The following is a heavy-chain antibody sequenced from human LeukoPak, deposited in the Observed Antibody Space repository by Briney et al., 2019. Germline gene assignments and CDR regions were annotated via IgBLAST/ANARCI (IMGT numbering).Heavy chain of an antibody. Sequence: PGGSLKLSCAASGFTFSGSAMHWVRQASGKGLEWVGRIRSKANSYATAYAASVKGRFTISRDDSKNTAYLQMNSLKTKDTAVYYCARHGNSSGYYVDYWGQGTLVTVSS. V-gene: IGHV3-73*01. J-gene: IGHJ4*02. CDR1: GFTFSGSA. CDR2: IRSKANSYAT. CDR3: ARHGNSSGYYVDY. D-gene: IGHD3-22*01.